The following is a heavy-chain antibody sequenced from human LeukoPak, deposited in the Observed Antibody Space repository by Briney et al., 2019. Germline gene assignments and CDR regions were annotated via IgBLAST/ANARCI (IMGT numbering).Heavy chain of an antibody. V-gene: IGHV4-39*01. Sequence: PSETLSLTCTVSSGSISSSYYYWGWIRQPPGKGLEWIGDIYYSGSTYYNPSLKSRVTISVDTSNNQFSLSLTSVTAADTAVYYCARRGTDYFYYFDYWGQGTLVTVSS. D-gene: IGHD3-16*01. CDR1: SGSISSSYYY. CDR3: ARRGTDYFYYFDY. J-gene: IGHJ4*02. CDR2: IYYSGST.